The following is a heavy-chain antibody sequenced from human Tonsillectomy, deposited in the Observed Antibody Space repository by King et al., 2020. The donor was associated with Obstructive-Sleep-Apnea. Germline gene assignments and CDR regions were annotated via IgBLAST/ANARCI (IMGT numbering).Heavy chain of an antibody. J-gene: IGHJ6*02. D-gene: IGHD5-12*01. CDR3: SNRYRGYDYLDNYYYYGMDV. V-gene: IGHV1-69*09. CDR1: GGTFNSYA. Sequence: LQLVQSGAEVKKPGSSVKVSCKASGGTFNSYAISWVRQAPGQGVECMGGIIPILGIANYAQKFQGRVTITAGKYTSTDYMELSSLRSADTAVYYCSNRYRGYDYLDNYYYYGMDVWGQGTTVTVSS. CDR2: IIPILGIA.